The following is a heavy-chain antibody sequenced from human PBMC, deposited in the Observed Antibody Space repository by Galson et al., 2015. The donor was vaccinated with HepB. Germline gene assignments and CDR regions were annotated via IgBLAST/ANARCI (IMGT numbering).Heavy chain of an antibody. CDR1: GFIFSAYG. Sequence: SLRLSCAASGFIFSAYGMHWVRQAPGKGLEWVAVIWYDGSNKYYADSVKGRFTISRDNSKNTLYLQMNSLRAEDTAVYYCARDFYYDSSGYYQIGYFDYWGQGTLVTVSS. CDR2: IWYDGSNK. V-gene: IGHV3-30*19. CDR3: ARDFYYDSSGYYQIGYFDY. D-gene: IGHD3-22*01. J-gene: IGHJ4*02.